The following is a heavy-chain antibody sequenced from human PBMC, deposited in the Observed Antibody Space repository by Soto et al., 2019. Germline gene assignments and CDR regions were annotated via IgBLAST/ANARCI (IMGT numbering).Heavy chain of an antibody. CDR1: GYTLTELS. Sequence: ASVKVSCKASGYTLTELSMHWVRQAPGKGLEWMGGFDPEDGETIYAQKFQGRVTMTEDTSTDTAYMELSSLRSEDTAVYYCATILFSSGSGPYWGQGTLVTVSS. CDR3: ATILFSSGSGPY. J-gene: IGHJ4*02. D-gene: IGHD6-19*01. V-gene: IGHV1-24*01. CDR2: FDPEDGET.